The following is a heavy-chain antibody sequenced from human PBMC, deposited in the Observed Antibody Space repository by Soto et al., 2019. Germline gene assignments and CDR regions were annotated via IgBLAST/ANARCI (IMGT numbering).Heavy chain of an antibody. CDR1: GGSISSCGYY. V-gene: IGHV4-31*03. CDR3: ARLRIATNNYKWFDP. Sequence: SETLSLTCTVSGGSISSCGYYWSWIRHVPGKGLEWIGHIYVTGAVDYNPSLRDRITISQDTSERQFSLNLRLVTAADTAVYYCARLRIATNNYKWFDPWGQGTLVTVSS. D-gene: IGHD2-21*01. CDR2: IYVTGAV. J-gene: IGHJ5*02.